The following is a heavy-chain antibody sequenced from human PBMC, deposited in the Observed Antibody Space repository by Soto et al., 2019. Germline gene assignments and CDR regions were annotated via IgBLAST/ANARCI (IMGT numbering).Heavy chain of an antibody. Sequence: GESLKISCQGSGYTFSTYWIGWVRQMPGKGLEWMGIIYPGDSDTTYSPSFQGRANISADKSISTAYLQWSSLKASDTAMYYCITGYYTWFDPWGHGTLVTVSS. D-gene: IGHD3-9*01. CDR3: ITGYYTWFDP. V-gene: IGHV5-51*01. CDR2: IYPGDSDT. J-gene: IGHJ5*02. CDR1: GYTFSTYW.